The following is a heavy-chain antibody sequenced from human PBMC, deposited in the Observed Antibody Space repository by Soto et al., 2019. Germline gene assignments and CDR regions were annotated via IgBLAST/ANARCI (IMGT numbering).Heavy chain of an antibody. D-gene: IGHD3-3*02. J-gene: IGHJ3*02. CDR3: VRYDRINMKPYSPEGFHI. Sequence: PSETLSLTCTVSGDSISSSNSHWGWTRQPPGKGLEYIGSVYYGGAIFYSGNIYYNPSLKSRLTISVDTSKNQFSLRLSSVTAADTGVYYCVRYDRINMKPYSPEGFHIWGQGTMVTVSS. V-gene: IGHV4-39*01. CDR1: GDSISSSNSH. CDR2: VYYGGAIFYSGNI.